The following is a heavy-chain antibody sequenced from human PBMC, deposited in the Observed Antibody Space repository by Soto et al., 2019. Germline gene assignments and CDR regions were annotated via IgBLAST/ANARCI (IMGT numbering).Heavy chain of an antibody. CDR2: IYYSGST. V-gene: IGHV4-31*03. Sequence: SETLSLTCTVSGGSISRGDYYWSWIRQHPGKGLEWIGYIYYSGSTYYNPSLQSRVTISVDTSKNQFSLKLSSVTAADTAVYYCATYYDFCSGFDYWGQGTLVTVSS. D-gene: IGHD3-3*01. CDR3: ATYYDFCSGFDY. J-gene: IGHJ4*02. CDR1: GGSISRGDYY.